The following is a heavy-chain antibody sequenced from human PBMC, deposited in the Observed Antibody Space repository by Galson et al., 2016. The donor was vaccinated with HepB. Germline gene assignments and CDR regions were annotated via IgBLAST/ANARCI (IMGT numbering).Heavy chain of an antibody. D-gene: IGHD3-16*01. CDR1: GFTFGDYA. CDR3: AKDQSWGESGAYYFDL. Sequence: SLRLSCAASGFTFGDYAMHWVRQAPGKGLEWVSHITWNSGSIAYADSVKGRFTISRDNAKNSLHLQMNSLRAEDTALYFCAKDQSWGESGAYYFDLWGRGTLVTVSS. V-gene: IGHV3-9*01. J-gene: IGHJ2*01. CDR2: ITWNSGSI.